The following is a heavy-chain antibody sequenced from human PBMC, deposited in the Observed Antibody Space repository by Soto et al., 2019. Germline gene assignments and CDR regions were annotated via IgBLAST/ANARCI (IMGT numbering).Heavy chain of an antibody. CDR2: ISGSGGST. CDR3: AKDLVAALVYYYYGMDV. Sequence: PGGSLRLSCAASGFTFSSYAMSWVRQAPGKGLEWVSAISGSGGSTYYADSVKGRFTISRDNSKNTLYLQMNSLRAEDTAVYYCAKDLVAALVYYYYGMDVWGQGTTVTVSS. J-gene: IGHJ6*02. V-gene: IGHV3-23*01. D-gene: IGHD6-6*01. CDR1: GFTFSSYA.